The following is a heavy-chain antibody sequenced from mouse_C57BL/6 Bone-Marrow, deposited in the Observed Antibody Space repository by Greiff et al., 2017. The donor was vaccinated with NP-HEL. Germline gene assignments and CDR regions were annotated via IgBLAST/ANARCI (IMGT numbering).Heavy chain of an antibody. V-gene: IGHV1-81*01. CDR3: ARSDYHYAMDY. J-gene: IGHJ4*01. Sequence: VQLQQSGAELARPGASVKLSCKASGYTFTSYGISWVKQRTGQGLEWIGEIYPRSGNTYYNEKFKGKATLTADKSSSTAYMELRSLTSEDSAVYFCARSDYHYAMDYWGQGTSVTVSS. CDR2: IYPRSGNT. CDR1: GYTFTSYG. D-gene: IGHD2-4*01.